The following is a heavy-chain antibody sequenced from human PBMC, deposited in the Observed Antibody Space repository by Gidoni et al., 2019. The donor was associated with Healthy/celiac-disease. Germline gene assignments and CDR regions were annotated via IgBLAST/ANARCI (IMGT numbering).Heavy chain of an antibody. V-gene: IGHV3-33*01. CDR1: GFTFSSYG. CDR3: ARDLEAAADY. CDR2: IWYDGSNK. D-gene: IGHD6-13*01. J-gene: IGHJ4*02. Sequence: VQLVASAGVVVVPGGSLRLSCAASGFTFSSYGMHWVRQAPGKGLEWVAVIWYDGSNKYYADTVKGRFTISRDNSKNTLYLQMNRQRAEDTAVYYCARDLEAAADYWGQGTLVTVSS.